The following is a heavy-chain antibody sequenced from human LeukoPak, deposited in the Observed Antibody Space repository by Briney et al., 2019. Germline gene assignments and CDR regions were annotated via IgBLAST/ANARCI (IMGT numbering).Heavy chain of an antibody. V-gene: IGHV3-30-3*01. D-gene: IGHD5-18*01. CDR1: GFTFSSYA. CDR2: ISYDGSNK. J-gene: IGHJ5*02. Sequence: QPGRSLRLSCAASGFTFSSYAMHWVRQAPGKGLEWVAVISYDGSNKYYADSVKGRFTISRDNSKNTLYLQMNSLRAEDTAVYYCARDRIDDTAGGGFDPWGQGTLVTVSS. CDR3: ARDRIDDTAGGGFDP.